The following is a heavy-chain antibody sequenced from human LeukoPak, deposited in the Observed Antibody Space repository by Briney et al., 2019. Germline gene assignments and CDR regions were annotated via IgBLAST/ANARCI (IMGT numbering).Heavy chain of an antibody. CDR1: GYTFSSYG. J-gene: IGHJ4*02. CDR2: ISGYNGNT. V-gene: IGHV1-18*01. D-gene: IGHD6-19*01. CDR3: TRDDLQWREHDY. Sequence: ASVKVSCKASGYTFSSYGISWVRQAPGQGLEWMGWISGYNGNTNFAREFQGRVTITTDTSTSTAYMELRSLRSDDTAVYCCTRDDLQWREHDYWGQGTLVTVSS.